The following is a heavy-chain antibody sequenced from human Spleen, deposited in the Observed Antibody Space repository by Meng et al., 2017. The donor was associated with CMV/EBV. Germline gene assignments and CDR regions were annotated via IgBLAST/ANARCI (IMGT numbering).Heavy chain of an antibody. Sequence: VQVLESGGDLGQPGGSLRLPCAASGITFTYYAMTWARQAPGKGLQWVAGISLPFDTAHYADFVKGRFTISRDHSTNTIYLEMNNLRADDTAVYYCAEYQQSSPFDYWGQGILVTVSS. V-gene: IGHV3-23*01. J-gene: IGHJ4*02. CDR3: AEYQQSSPFDY. CDR2: ISLPFDTA. CDR1: GITFTYYA. D-gene: IGHD2-2*01.